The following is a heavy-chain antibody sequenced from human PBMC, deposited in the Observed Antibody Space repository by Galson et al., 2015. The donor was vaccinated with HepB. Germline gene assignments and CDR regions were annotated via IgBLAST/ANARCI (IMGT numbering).Heavy chain of an antibody. J-gene: IGHJ3*02. CDR3: ARVKLFQDAFDI. CDR2: ISSSRNYI. V-gene: IGHV3-21*01. CDR1: GFTFSSYS. D-gene: IGHD3-10*01. Sequence: SLRLSCAASGFTFSSYSMNWVRQAPGKGLEWVSSISSSRNYIYYADSVKGRFTISRDNAKNSLYLQMNSLRAEDTAVYYCARVKLFQDAFDIWGQGTMVTVSS.